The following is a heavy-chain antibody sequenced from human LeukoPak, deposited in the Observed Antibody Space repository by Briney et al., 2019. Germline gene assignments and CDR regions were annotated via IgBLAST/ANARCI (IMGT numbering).Heavy chain of an antibody. D-gene: IGHD6-19*01. Sequence: ASVKVSCKASGYTFTGYYMHWVRQAPGQGLEWMGWINPNSGGTNYAQKFQGRVTMTRDTSISTAYMELSRLRSEDMAIYYCARGYSNGWYHDYWGQGTPVIVSS. CDR3: ARGYSNGWYHDY. CDR2: INPNSGGT. CDR1: GYTFTGYY. V-gene: IGHV1-2*02. J-gene: IGHJ4*02.